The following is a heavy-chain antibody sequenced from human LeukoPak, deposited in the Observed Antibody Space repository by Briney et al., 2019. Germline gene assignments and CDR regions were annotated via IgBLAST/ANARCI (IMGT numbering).Heavy chain of an antibody. V-gene: IGHV3-74*01. CDR1: GFTFSNNW. CDR2: INSDGSST. Sequence: GGSLRLSCAASGFTFSNNWMHWVRQAPGKGLVWVSRINSDGSSTSYADSVQGRFTISRDNAKSTLYLQMNGLRAEDTAVYFCARSNSHGFEIRGQGTMVTVSS. CDR3: ARSNSHGFEI. J-gene: IGHJ3*02.